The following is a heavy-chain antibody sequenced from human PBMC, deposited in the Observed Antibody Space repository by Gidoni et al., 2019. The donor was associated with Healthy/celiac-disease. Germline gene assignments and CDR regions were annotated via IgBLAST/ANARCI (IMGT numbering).Heavy chain of an antibody. CDR2: IYPGDSDT. D-gene: IGHD2-15*01. CDR1: GYSFTSYW. J-gene: IGHJ6*02. Sequence: EVQLVQSGAEVKKPGESLKISCKGSGYSFTSYWIGWVRQMPGKGLEWMGIIYPGDSDTRYSPSFQGQVTISADKSISTAYLQWSSLKASDTAMYYCARLRYCSGGSCYSGVRPHGMDVWGQGTTVTVSS. V-gene: IGHV5-51*01. CDR3: ARLRYCSGGSCYSGVRPHGMDV.